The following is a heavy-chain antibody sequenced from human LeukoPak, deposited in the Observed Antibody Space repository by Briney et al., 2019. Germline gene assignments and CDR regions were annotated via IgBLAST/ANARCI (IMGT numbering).Heavy chain of an antibody. Sequence: SETLSLTCAVYGGSFSGYYWSWIRQPPGKGPEWIGEINHSGSTNYNPSLKSRVTISVDTSKNQFSLKLSSVTAADTAVYYCARSIVRIIGSYARNWFDPWGQGTLVTVSS. CDR3: ARSIVRIIGSYARNWFDP. V-gene: IGHV4-34*01. CDR2: INHSGST. CDR1: GGSFSGYY. J-gene: IGHJ5*02. D-gene: IGHD1-26*01.